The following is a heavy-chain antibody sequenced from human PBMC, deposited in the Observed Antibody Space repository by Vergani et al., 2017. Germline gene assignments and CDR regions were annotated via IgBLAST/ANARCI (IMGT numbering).Heavy chain of an antibody. CDR1: GGSINSHNYY. CDR3: AGGSCFVASCYKPLFDY. CDR2: IHTSGST. J-gene: IGHJ4*01. Sequence: QVQLQESGPGLVKPSQTLSLTCTVSGGSINSHNYYWSWIRQPAGKGLEWIGRIHTSGSTNYNPSLKSRVTMSEDTSKNQFSLNLTSVTAADTAVYFCAGGSCFVASCYKPLFDYWGHGILVTVSS. D-gene: IGHD2-21*01. V-gene: IGHV4-61*02.